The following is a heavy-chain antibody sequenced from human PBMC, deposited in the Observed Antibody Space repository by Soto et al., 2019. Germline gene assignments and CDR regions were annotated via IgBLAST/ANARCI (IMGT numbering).Heavy chain of an antibody. CDR1: GGSFSGYY. CDR3: ARGSSIAGLYYGMDV. V-gene: IGHV4-34*01. Sequence: PSETLSLTCAVSGGSFSGYYWTWIRQPPGTGLEWIGENNHSGITNYNPSLKSRVTISLDTSKNQFSLKLSSVTAADTAVYYCARGSSIAGLYYGMDVWGQGTTVTVSS. J-gene: IGHJ6*02. D-gene: IGHD6-6*01. CDR2: NNHSGIT.